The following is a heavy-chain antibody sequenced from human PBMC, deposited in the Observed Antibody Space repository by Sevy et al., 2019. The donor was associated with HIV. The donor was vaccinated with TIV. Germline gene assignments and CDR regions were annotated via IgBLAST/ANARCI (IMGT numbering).Heavy chain of an antibody. CDR2: ISSSSSYI. J-gene: IGHJ6*03. CDR1: GFTFSSYS. Sequence: GGSLRLSCAASGFTFSSYSMNWVRQAPGKGLEWVSSISSSSSYIYYADSVKGRLTISRDNAKNSLYLQMNSLRAEDTAVYYCARDIRLLKLGYYYDYMDVWGKGTTVTVSS. CDR3: ARDIRLLKLGYYYDYMDV. V-gene: IGHV3-21*01. D-gene: IGHD3-3*01.